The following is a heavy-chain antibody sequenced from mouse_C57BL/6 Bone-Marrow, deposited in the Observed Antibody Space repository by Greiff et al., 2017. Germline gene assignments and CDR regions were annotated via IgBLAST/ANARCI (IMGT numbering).Heavy chain of an antibody. CDR1: GYAFTNYL. J-gene: IGHJ2*01. V-gene: IGHV1-54*01. CDR3: ARSTMVTTNY. CDR2: INPGSGGT. Sequence: VQGVESGAELVRPGTSVKVSCKASGYAFTNYLIEWVKQRPGQGLEWIGVINPGSGGTNYNEKFKGKATLTADKSSSTAYMQLSSLTSEDSAVYFCARSTMVTTNYWGQGTTLTVSS. D-gene: IGHD2-2*01.